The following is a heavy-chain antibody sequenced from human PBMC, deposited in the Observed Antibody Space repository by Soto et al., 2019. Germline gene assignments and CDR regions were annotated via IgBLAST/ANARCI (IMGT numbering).Heavy chain of an antibody. CDR3: ARLTMYGSSYNALDV. CDR1: GGSFSDYS. J-gene: IGHJ3*01. D-gene: IGHD2-2*02. V-gene: IGHV4-34*01. CDR2: INHSGGT. Sequence: QVQLQQWGAGLLKPSETLSLTCVVYGGSFSDYSWGWIRQTPGKGLERIGEINHSGGTTYIPSFKDRAGISVDTSKKQLSLNLLSVPAADTAVYYCARLTMYGSSYNALDVWGQGALVTVSS.